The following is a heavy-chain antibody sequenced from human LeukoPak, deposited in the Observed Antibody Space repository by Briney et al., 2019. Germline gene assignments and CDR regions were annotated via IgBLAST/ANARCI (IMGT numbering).Heavy chain of an antibody. V-gene: IGHV3-53*01. D-gene: IGHD1-26*01. Sequence: GGSLTLSCAASGIAVIGNYMSWVRQPPGKGLEWVSLISINTDTFYADSVRGRFTISRDSSKNTLFPQMNSLRDEDSAVYYCAIAQSWDELFDSWGQGTLVTVSS. CDR3: AIAQSWDELFDS. CDR1: GIAVIGNY. J-gene: IGHJ4*02. CDR2: ISINTDT.